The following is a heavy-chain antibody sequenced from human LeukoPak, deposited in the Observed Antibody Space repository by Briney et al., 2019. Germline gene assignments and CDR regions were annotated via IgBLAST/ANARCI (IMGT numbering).Heavy chain of an antibody. Sequence: GGSLRLSCAASGFTFSSYSMNWVRQAPGKGLEWVSSISSSSSYIYYADSVKGRFTISRDNAKNSPYLQMNSLRAEDTAVYYCARDLYYDYVWGSYRRPFDYWGQGTLVTVSS. CDR3: ARDLYYDYVWGSYRRPFDY. V-gene: IGHV3-21*01. D-gene: IGHD3-16*02. J-gene: IGHJ4*02. CDR1: GFTFSSYS. CDR2: ISSSSSYI.